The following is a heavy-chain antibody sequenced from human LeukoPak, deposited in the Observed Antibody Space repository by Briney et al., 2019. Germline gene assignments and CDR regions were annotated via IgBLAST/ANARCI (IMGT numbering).Heavy chain of an antibody. CDR2: INHSGST. D-gene: IGHD6-6*01. J-gene: IGHJ4*02. CDR1: GGSFSGYY. Sequence: SETLSLTCAVYGGSFSGYYWSWIRQPPGKGLEWIGEINHSGSTNYNPSLKSRVTISVDTSKNQFSLKLSSVTAADTAVYYCASFSSSSGLFDYWGRGTLVTVSS. V-gene: IGHV4-34*01. CDR3: ASFSSSSGLFDY.